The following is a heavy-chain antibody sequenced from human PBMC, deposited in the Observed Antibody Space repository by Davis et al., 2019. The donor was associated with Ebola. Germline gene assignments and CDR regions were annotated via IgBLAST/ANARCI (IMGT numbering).Heavy chain of an antibody. Sequence: GGSLRLSCAASGFTFSDYYMSWIRQAPGKGLEWVSYISSSGSTIYYADSVKGRFTISRDNAKNSLYLQMNSLRAEDTAVYYCAKETYSGSYFDYWGQGTLVTVSS. J-gene: IGHJ4*02. V-gene: IGHV3-11*01. CDR2: ISSSGSTI. CDR3: AKETYSGSYFDY. CDR1: GFTFSDYY. D-gene: IGHD1-26*01.